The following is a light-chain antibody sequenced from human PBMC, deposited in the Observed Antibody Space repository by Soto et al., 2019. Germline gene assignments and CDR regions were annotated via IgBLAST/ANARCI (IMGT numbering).Light chain of an antibody. J-gene: IGKJ2*01. CDR2: DAS. CDR1: QSVSRD. Sequence: EIVLTQSPATLSVSPGERATLSCRASQSVSRDLAWYQQKPGQAPRLLIYDASSRATGIPDRFSGGGSGTDFTLTISRLEPEDFALYYCHQYNSWPPGTFGQGTKVDIK. CDR3: HQYNSWPPGT. V-gene: IGKV3D-15*01.